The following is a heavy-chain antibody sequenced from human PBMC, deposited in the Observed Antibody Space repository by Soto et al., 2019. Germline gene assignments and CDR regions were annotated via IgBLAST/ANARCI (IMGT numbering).Heavy chain of an antibody. V-gene: IGHV4-34*01. CDR3: ARVGITGTTYKPSPNWFDP. CDR2: INHSGST. D-gene: IGHD1-20*01. CDR1: GGSFSGYY. Sequence: PSETLSLTCAVYGGSFSGYYWSWIRQPPGKGLEWIGEINHSGSTNYNPSLKSRVTISVDTSKNQFSLKLSSVTAADTAVYYCARVGITGTTYKPSPNWFDPWGQGTLVTVSS. J-gene: IGHJ5*02.